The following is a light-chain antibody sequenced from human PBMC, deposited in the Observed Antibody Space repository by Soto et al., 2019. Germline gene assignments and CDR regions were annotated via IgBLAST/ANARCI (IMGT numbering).Light chain of an antibody. CDR2: DVS. CDR3: ISYTTSNTQV. V-gene: IGLV2-14*03. CDR1: SSDVGRYDY. J-gene: IGLJ1*01. Sequence: QSALTQPASVSGSPGQSITISCTGTSSDVGRYDYVSWYQQHPGKVPKLIIYDVSDRPSGVSNRFSGSKSGNTASLTISGLRAEDEADYYCISYTTSNTQVFGTGTKVTVL.